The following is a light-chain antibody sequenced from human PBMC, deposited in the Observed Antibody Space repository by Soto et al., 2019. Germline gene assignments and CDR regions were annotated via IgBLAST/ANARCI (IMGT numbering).Light chain of an antibody. Sequence: QSVLTQPASVSGSPGQSITISCTGTSSDIGRYNYVSWYQQYPGKAPKFMIYDVSNRPSGVSNRFSGSKSGNTASLTISGLQAEDEAEYYCSSYISSSTYVFGTGTRSPS. CDR1: SSDIGRYNY. CDR3: SSYISSSTYV. CDR2: DVS. V-gene: IGLV2-14*01. J-gene: IGLJ1*01.